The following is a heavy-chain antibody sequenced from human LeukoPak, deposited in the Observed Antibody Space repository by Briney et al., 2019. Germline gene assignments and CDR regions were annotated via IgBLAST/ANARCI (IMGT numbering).Heavy chain of an antibody. CDR3: AKDTFLGYCSGGSCPLPIDD. V-gene: IGHV3-30*18. Sequence: GGSLRLSCAASGFTFSSYGMHWVRQAPGKGLEWVAVISYDGSNKYYADSVKGRFTISRDNSKNTLYPQMNSLRAEDTAVYYCAKDTFLGYCSGGSCPLPIDDWGQGTMVTVCS. D-gene: IGHD2-15*01. J-gene: IGHJ4*02. CDR1: GFTFSSYG. CDR2: ISYDGSNK.